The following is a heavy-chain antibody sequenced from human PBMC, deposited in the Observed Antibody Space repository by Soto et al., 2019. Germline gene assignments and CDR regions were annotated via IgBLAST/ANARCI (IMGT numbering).Heavy chain of an antibody. J-gene: IGHJ4*02. V-gene: IGHV4-59*01. D-gene: IGHD5-18*01. CDR3: ARGKGYSYGPYYFDY. Sequence: TSETLSLTCTVSGGSISSYYWSWIRQPPGKGLEWIGYIYYSGSTNYNPSLKSRVTISVDTSKNQFSLKLSSVTAADTALYYCARGKGYSYGPYYFDYWGQGTLVTVSS. CDR2: IYYSGST. CDR1: GGSISSYY.